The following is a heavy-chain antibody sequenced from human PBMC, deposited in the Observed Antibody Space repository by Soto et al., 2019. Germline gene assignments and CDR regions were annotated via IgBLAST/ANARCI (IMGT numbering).Heavy chain of an antibody. Sequence: PSETMSLTCAVASGYISSSNWWSWVRQPPGKGLEWIGDIYHSGSTNYNPSLKSRVTISVDKSKNQFSLKLSSVTAADTAVYYCASLIAATSYWGQGTLVTVSS. J-gene: IGHJ4*02. CDR2: IYHSGST. CDR3: ASLIAATSY. CDR1: SGYISSSNW. D-gene: IGHD6-13*01. V-gene: IGHV4-4*02.